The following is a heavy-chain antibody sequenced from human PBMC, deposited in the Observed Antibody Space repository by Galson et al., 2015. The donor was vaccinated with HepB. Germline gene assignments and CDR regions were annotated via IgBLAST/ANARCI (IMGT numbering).Heavy chain of an antibody. CDR1: GFTFSNAW. V-gene: IGHV3-15*01. CDR3: TTAVKKLLDYGGNSGGGVCDY. D-gene: IGHD4-23*01. Sequence: SLRLSCAASGFTFSNAWMSWVRQAPGKGLEWVGRIKSKTDGGTTDYAAPVKGRFTISRDDSKNTLYLQMNSLKTEDTAVYYCTTAVKKLLDYGGNSGGGVCDYWGQGTLVTVSS. CDR2: IKSKTDGGTT. J-gene: IGHJ4*02.